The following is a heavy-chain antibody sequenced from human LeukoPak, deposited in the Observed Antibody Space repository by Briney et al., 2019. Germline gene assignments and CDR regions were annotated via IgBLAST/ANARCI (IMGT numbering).Heavy chain of an antibody. Sequence: GESLKISCKGSGYSFTSYWIGWVRQIPGKGLEWMGIIYPGDSDTRYSPSFQGQVTISADKSISTAYLQWSSLKASDTAMYYCARPIAAAGTDLGYWGQGTLVTVSS. V-gene: IGHV5-51*01. D-gene: IGHD6-13*01. J-gene: IGHJ4*02. CDR2: IYPGDSDT. CDR3: ARPIAAAGTDLGY. CDR1: GYSFTSYW.